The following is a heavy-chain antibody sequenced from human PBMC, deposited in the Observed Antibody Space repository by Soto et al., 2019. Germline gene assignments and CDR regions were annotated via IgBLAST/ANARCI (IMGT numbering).Heavy chain of an antibody. V-gene: IGHV1-2*02. J-gene: IGHJ4*02. CDR3: ASGARGGYYFWSCSSPLDY. D-gene: IGHD3-3*01. Sequence: QVQLVQSGAEVKKPGASVKVSCKASGYTFTGYYMHWVRQAPGQGLEWMGWINPNSGGTNYEQKFQGRVTMTRDTSISAAFRELNRLGSDDTAVYYCASGARGGYYFWSCSSPLDYWGQGPMVTV. CDR2: INPNSGGT. CDR1: GYTFTGYY.